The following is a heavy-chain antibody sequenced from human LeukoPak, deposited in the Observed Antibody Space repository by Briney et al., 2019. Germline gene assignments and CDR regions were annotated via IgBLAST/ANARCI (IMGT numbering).Heavy chain of an antibody. CDR1: GVSFSGVADS. Sequence: PSETLSLTCAVSGVSFSGVADSWTWIRQPLGRGLEWIGDIYYNGDTFYNPSLRGRVTMSIDMSKHQFSLKLSSLTVADTAVYYCVRGRNLAFAFWGRGTLVTVSS. J-gene: IGHJ4*02. CDR2: IYYNGDT. D-gene: IGHD3-16*01. CDR3: VRGRNLAFAF. V-gene: IGHV4-30-2*01.